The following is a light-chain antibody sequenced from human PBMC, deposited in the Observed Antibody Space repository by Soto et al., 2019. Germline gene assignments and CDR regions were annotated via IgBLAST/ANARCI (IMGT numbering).Light chain of an antibody. J-gene: IGKJ2*01. CDR3: QQYGSSPMYT. CDR1: QSVSSTY. V-gene: IGKV3-20*01. Sequence: EIVLTQSPGTLSLSPGERATLSCRASQSVSSTYLAWYQQKPGQAPRLLIHGASTRATGIPDRFSGSGSGTDFTLTSSRLEPEDFAVYYWQQYGSSPMYTFGQGTKLEIK. CDR2: GAS.